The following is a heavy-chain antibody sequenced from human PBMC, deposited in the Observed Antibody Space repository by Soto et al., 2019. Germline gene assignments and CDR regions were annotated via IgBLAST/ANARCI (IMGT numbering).Heavy chain of an antibody. D-gene: IGHD3-22*01. V-gene: IGHV1-18*01. CDR3: ARATASDSSGYYYYYYGMDV. J-gene: IGHJ6*02. CDR1: GYTFTSYG. CDR2: ISAYNGNT. Sequence: GASVKVSCKASGYTFTSYGISWVRQAPGQGLEWMGWISAYNGNTNYAQKLQGRVTMTTDTSTSTAYMELRSLRSDDTAVYYCARATASDSSGYYYYYYGMDVWGQGTTVTVSS.